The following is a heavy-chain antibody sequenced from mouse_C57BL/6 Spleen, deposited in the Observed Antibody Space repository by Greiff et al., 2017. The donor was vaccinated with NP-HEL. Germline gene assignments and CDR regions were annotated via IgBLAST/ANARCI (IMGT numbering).Heavy chain of an antibody. CDR2: IYPGGGYT. D-gene: IGHD1-1*01. CDR1: GYTFTNYW. V-gene: IGHV1-63*01. J-gene: IGHJ1*03. CDR3: ARGGYYGSSYWYFDV. Sequence: VQLQQSGAELVRPGTSVKMSCKASGYTFTNYWIGWAKQRPGHGLEWIGDIYPGGGYTNYNEKVKGKATLTADKSSSTAYMQFSSLTSEDAAIYYCARGGYYGSSYWYFDVWGTGTTVTVSS.